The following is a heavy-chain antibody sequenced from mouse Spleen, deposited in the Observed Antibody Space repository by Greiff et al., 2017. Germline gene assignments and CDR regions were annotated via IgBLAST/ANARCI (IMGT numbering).Heavy chain of an antibody. CDR1: GYRFTNYY. Sequence: QVHVKQSGPELVKPGASVKISCKASGYRFTNYYLHWVKQRPGQGLEWIGWIYPGNDNSKYNEIFKGKATLTPDTSSSTAYMQLSSLTSEDSAVYYCARDSSGYVWFAYWGQGTLVTVSA. J-gene: IGHJ3*01. CDR2: IYPGNDNS. D-gene: IGHD3-2*01. CDR3: ARDSSGYVWFAY. V-gene: IGHV1-66*01.